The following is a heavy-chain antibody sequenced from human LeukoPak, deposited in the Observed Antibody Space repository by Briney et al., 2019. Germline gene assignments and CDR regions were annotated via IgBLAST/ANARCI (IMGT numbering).Heavy chain of an antibody. CDR1: GGSISSYY. D-gene: IGHD2-15*01. V-gene: IGHV4-59*01. Sequence: TSETLSLTCTVSGGSISSYYWSWIRQPPGKGLERIGYIYYSGSTNYNPSLKSRVTISVDTSKNQFSLKLSPVTAADTAVYYCAREREGYCSGGSCYYYYMDVWGKGTTVTVSS. CDR2: IYYSGST. CDR3: AREREGYCSGGSCYYYYMDV. J-gene: IGHJ6*03.